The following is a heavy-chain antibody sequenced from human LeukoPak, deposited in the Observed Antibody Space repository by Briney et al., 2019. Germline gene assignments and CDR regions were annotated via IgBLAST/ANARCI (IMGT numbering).Heavy chain of an antibody. CDR1: GFTFSSHG. V-gene: IGHV3-30*02. D-gene: IGHD3-22*01. CDR2: IRYDGSSK. Sequence: GGSLSLSCAASGFTFSSHGMHWVRHAPGKGLEGVAFIRYDGSSKYYAASVKGRITISRDNSKNTLSLEMNSLRAEDTGVYYCAKEGAMSSGYFYSWGQGTLVTVSS. J-gene: IGHJ4*02. CDR3: AKEGAMSSGYFYS.